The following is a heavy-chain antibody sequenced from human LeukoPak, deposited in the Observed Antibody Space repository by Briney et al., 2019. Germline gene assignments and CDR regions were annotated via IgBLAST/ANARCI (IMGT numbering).Heavy chain of an antibody. CDR1: GFAFSAFA. CDR3: AKGGAAMTDAPHGDVVTTTLDGF. CDR2: VSGSGGRT. V-gene: IGHV3-23*01. Sequence: GGSLRLSCVASGFAFSAFAISWVRQAPGKGLEWVSAVSGSGGRTFYADSVRGRFTISRDNSKKTAFLQMDSLRAEDTAVYYCAKGGAAMTDAPHGDVVTTTLDGFWGKGTMVTVSS. J-gene: IGHJ3*01. D-gene: IGHD2-21*02.